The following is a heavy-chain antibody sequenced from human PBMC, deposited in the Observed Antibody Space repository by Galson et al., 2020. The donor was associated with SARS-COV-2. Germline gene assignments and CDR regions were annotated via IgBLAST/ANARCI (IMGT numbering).Heavy chain of an antibody. J-gene: IGHJ4*02. CDR1: GGSISSSSYY. CDR2: IYSSGST. Sequence: SETLSLTCTVSGGSISSSSYYWGWIRKPPGNGLEWIGSIYSSGSTYYNPSLTSRVTISVDTSKNQCSLKPSSVTAADTAVYYCARKEGIQTETGIAVAGTGGGFDYWGQGTLVTVSS. CDR3: ARKEGIQTETGIAVAGTGGGFDY. D-gene: IGHD6-19*01. V-gene: IGHV4-39*07.